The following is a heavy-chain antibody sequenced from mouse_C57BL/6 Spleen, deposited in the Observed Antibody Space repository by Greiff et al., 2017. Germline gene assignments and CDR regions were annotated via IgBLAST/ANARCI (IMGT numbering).Heavy chain of an antibody. J-gene: IGHJ1*03. CDR3: AKSNYGYFDV. D-gene: IGHD1-3*01. CDR2: IYLGNGYT. V-gene: IGHV1-58*01. CDR1: GYTFTSYG. Sequence: EVQLQQSGAELVRPGASVKMSCKTSGYTFTSYGINWVKQRPGQGLEWIGYIYLGNGYTEYNEKFKGKATLTSDTSSSTAYMQLSSLTSEDSAIYFCAKSNYGYFDVWGTGTTVTVSS.